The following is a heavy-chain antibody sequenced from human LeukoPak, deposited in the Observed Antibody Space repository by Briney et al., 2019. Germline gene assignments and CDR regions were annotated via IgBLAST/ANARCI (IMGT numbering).Heavy chain of an antibody. CDR1: GGSISSYY. D-gene: IGHD6-13*01. Sequence: PSETLSLTCTVSGGSISSYYWSWIRQPPGKGLEWIGYIYYSGSTNYNPSLKSRVTISVDTSKNQFSLKLSSVTAADTAVYYCAKDSRSLAAAGEVDYWGQGTLVTVSS. V-gene: IGHV4-59*01. J-gene: IGHJ4*02. CDR2: IYYSGST. CDR3: AKDSRSLAAAGEVDY.